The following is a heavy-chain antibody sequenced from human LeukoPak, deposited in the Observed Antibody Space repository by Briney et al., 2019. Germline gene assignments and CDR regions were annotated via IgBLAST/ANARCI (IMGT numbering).Heavy chain of an antibody. CDR2: VSYSGST. J-gene: IGHJ4*02. CDR3: TRGHGWTDY. CDR1: GGSISSDY. D-gene: IGHD6-19*01. Sequence: SETLSLTCTVSGGSISSDYWSWIRQPPGKRLEWIGYVSYSGSTNYNPSLKSRVTISVDTSKNQFSLKVSSVTAADTAVYYCTRGHGWTDYWGQGTLVTVSS. V-gene: IGHV4-59*01.